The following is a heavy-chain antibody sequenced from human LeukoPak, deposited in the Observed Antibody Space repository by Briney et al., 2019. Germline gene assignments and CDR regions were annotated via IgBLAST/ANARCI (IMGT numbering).Heavy chain of an antibody. V-gene: IGHV4-34*01. J-gene: IGHJ4*02. Sequence: PSETLSLTCAVYGGSFSDYYWTWIRQPPGKGLEWVGEINHSGSTNYNPSLKSRVTISVDTSKNQFSLKLSSVTAADTAVYYCARRVMWWVVDYWGQGTLVTVSS. CDR1: GGSFSDYY. CDR2: INHSGST. CDR3: ARRVMWWVVDY. D-gene: IGHD2-21*01.